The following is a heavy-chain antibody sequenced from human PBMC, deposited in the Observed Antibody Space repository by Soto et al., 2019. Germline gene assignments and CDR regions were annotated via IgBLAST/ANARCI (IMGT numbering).Heavy chain of an antibody. D-gene: IGHD3-10*01. CDR1: GFTFSSYS. Sequence: GGSLRLSCAASGFTFSSYSMNWVRQAPGKGLEWVSSISGSSSYIYYADSVKGRFTISRDNAKNSLYLQMNSLRPEDTAVYYCGREGGVAGSYPTKYFQHWGQGTLVPFSS. CDR2: ISGSSSYI. J-gene: IGHJ1*01. V-gene: IGHV3-21*01. CDR3: GREGGVAGSYPTKYFQH.